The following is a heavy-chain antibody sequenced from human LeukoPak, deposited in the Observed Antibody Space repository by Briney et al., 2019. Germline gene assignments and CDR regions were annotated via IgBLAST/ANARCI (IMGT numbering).Heavy chain of an antibody. V-gene: IGHV3-30*02. J-gene: IGHJ4*02. Sequence: GGSLRLSCAASGFTFSSYGMHWVRQAPGKGLEWVAFIRYDGSNKYYADSVKGRFTISRDNSKNTLYLQMNSLRAEDTAVYYCAKDFSYDILTGAPGPFDYWGQGTLVTVSS. D-gene: IGHD3-9*01. CDR3: AKDFSYDILTGAPGPFDY. CDR2: IRYDGSNK. CDR1: GFTFSSYG.